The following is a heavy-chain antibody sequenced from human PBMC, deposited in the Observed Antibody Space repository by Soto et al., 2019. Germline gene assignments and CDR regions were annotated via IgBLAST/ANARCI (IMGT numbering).Heavy chain of an antibody. Sequence: PSETLSLTCTVSGGSISKSSYYWVWIRQPPGKGLEWVGSMSYSGSTYYNPSLKSRVAISVDTSKNQLSLRVSSVTAADTAVYYCSRRAPEGFDPWGQGTLVTVSS. CDR2: MSYSGST. CDR3: SRRAPEGFDP. V-gene: IGHV4-39*01. J-gene: IGHJ5*02. CDR1: GGSISKSSYY.